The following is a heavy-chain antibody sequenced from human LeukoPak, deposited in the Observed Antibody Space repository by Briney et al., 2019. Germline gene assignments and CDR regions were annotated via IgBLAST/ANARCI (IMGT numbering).Heavy chain of an antibody. CDR1: GFTFSSYG. CDR2: IWYDGSNK. J-gene: IGHJ3*02. CDR3: ARGDYYDSSGYYFPDAFDI. V-gene: IGHV3-33*01. Sequence: GGSLRLSCAASGFTFSSYGMHWVRQAPGKGLEWVAVIWYDGSNKYCVDSVQGRFTISRDNSKNTLHLQMSSLRAEDTAVYYCARGDYYDSSGYYFPDAFDIWGQGTMVTVSS. D-gene: IGHD3-22*01.